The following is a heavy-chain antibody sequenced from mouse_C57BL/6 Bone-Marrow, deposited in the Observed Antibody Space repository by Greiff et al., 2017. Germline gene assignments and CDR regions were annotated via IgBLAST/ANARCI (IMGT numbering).Heavy chain of an antibody. V-gene: IGHV1-85*01. D-gene: IGHD4-1*01. Sequence: QVQLKESGPELVKPGASVKLSCKASGYTFTSYDINWVKQRPGQGLEWIGWIYPRDGSTKYNEKFKGKATLTVDTSSSTAYMVLHSLSSEYSAVDFCASRTGYYFDYWGQGTTLTVSS. CDR3: ASRTGYYFDY. CDR1: GYTFTSYD. CDR2: IYPRDGST. J-gene: IGHJ2*01.